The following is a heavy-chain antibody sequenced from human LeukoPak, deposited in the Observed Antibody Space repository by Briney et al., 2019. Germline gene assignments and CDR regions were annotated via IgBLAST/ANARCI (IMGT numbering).Heavy chain of an antibody. J-gene: IGHJ4*02. Sequence: GGSLRLSCAASGFTFSFYGMHWVRQVPGKGLEWVSVIYSGGSTYYADSVKGRFTISRDNSKNTLYLQMSSLRVEDTAVYYCANAQVFGTPHFEYWGQGTLVTVSS. D-gene: IGHD3-3*01. CDR2: IYSGGST. CDR3: ANAQVFGTPHFEY. V-gene: IGHV3-NL1*01. CDR1: GFTFSFYG.